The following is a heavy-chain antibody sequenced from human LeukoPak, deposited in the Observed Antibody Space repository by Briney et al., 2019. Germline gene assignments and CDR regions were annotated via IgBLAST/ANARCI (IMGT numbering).Heavy chain of an antibody. CDR1: GYTFTSYD. CDR3: AREIHSANWFDP. CDR2: MNPNSGNT. D-gene: IGHD1-26*01. Sequence: GASVKVSCKASGYTFTSYDINWVRQATGQGLEWMGWMNPNSGNTDYAQKFQGRVAMTRDTSTSTVYMELSSLKSDDTAVYYCAREIHSANWFDPWGQGTLVTVSS. J-gene: IGHJ5*02. V-gene: IGHV1-8*01.